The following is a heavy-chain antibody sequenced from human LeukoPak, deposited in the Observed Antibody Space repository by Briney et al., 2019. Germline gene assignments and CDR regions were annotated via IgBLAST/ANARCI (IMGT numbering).Heavy chain of an antibody. CDR1: GGSIGSYY. Sequence: SETLSLTCTVSGGSIGSYYWNWIRQPPGKGLEWIGYIYYSGSTNYNPSLKSRVTISVDTSKNQFSLKLSSVTAADTAVYFCARRRGLDYDNWGQGTLVTVAS. V-gene: IGHV4-59*08. J-gene: IGHJ4*02. CDR2: IYYSGST. D-gene: IGHD3/OR15-3a*01. CDR3: ARRRGLDYDN.